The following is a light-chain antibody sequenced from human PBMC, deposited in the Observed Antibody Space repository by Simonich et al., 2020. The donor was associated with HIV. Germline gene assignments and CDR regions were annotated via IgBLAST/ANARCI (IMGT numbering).Light chain of an antibody. CDR3: QQYYSSPQT. CDR2: WAS. Sequence: DIVMTQSPDSLAVSLGERATINCKSSQSVLYNSNNKNYLSWFQQKPGHPPKLLIYWASTRESGVPDRFSGSGSGTDVTLTISSLLAEDVAVYYCQQYYSSPQTFGQGTKLEIK. J-gene: IGKJ2*01. CDR1: QSVLYNSNNKNY. V-gene: IGKV4-1*01.